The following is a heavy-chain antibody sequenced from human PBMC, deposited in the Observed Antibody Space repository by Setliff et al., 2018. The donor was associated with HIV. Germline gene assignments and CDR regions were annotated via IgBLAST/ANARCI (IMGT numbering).Heavy chain of an antibody. D-gene: IGHD2-15*01. V-gene: IGHV3-23*01. CDR2: IGAVGAPT. CDR3: ASAIVGGASSVMDIPNPLQSLP. Sequence: GGSLRLSCAASGFTFSTYAMGWVRQAAGKGLEWVSTIGAVGAPTFYAESVKGRFTISRDNSKNTRYLQMNSLRAEDTAVYYCASAIVGGASSVMDIPNPLQSLPWG. J-gene: IGHJ5*02. CDR1: GFTFSTYA.